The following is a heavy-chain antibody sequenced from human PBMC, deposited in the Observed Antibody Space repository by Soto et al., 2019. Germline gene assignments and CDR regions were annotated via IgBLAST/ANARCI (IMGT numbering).Heavy chain of an antibody. J-gene: IGHJ3*02. CDR2: LSYTGST. CDR1: GGPVRDAFSY. D-gene: IGHD2-8*02. CDR3: ARELEGGVFDI. V-gene: IGHV4-30-4*01. Sequence: QVHLQESGPQLVKPSQPLSLTCTVSGGPVRDAFSYWTWIRQPPGKGPEWMGYLSYTGSTYYNPSLRKRATISVDGSSNLLSLRLSSVTAADTAVYYCARELEGGVFDIWGRGTLVTVSS.